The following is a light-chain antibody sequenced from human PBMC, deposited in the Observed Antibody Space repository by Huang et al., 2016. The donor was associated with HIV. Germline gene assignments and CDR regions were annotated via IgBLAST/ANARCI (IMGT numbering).Light chain of an antibody. Sequence: DIVMTQSPLSLSVTPGKPASISCKSSQSLLHRVGKTHFSWFLQKPGQSPQLLIYEVANRFSGVSDGFSGSGSGTNFTLKIRRVATEDVGVYFCMQSMQLPWTFGQGTKVEIK. CDR3: MQSMQLPWT. J-gene: IGKJ1*01. CDR1: QSLLHRVGKTH. V-gene: IGKV2D-29*02. CDR2: EVA.